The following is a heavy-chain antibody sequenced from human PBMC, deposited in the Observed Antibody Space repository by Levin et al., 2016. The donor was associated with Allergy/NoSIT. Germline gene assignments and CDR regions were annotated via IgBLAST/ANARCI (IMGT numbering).Heavy chain of an antibody. D-gene: IGHD2-2*03. V-gene: IGHV1-3*01. CDR3: ARDGYCSSTSCYGLHSFDY. Sequence: WVRQAPGQRLEWMGWINAGNGNTKYSQKFQGRVTITRDTSASTAYMELSSLRSEDTAVYYCARDGYCSSTSCYGLHSFDYWGQGTLVTVSS. CDR2: INAGNGNT. J-gene: IGHJ4*02.